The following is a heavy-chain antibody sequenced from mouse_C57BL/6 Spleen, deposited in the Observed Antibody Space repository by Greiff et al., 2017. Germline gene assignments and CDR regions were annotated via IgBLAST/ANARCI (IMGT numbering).Heavy chain of an antibody. CDR1: GYTFTSYW. J-gene: IGHJ3*01. CDR2: IDPSDSYT. V-gene: IGHV1-59*01. D-gene: IGHD4-1*01. Sequence: QVQLQQPGAELVRPGTSVKLSCKASGYTFTSYWMHWVKQRPGQGLEWIGVIDPSDSYTNYNQKFKGKATLTVDTSSSTAYMQLSSLTSEDSAVYYGAREGLGRGFAYWGQGTLVTVSA. CDR3: AREGLGRGFAY.